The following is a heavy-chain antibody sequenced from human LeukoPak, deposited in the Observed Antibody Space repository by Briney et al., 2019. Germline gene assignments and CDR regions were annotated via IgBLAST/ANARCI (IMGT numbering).Heavy chain of an antibody. CDR2: IIPIFGTA. Sequence: SVKLSCKASGGTFSSYAISWVRQAPGQGLEWMGGIIPIFGTANYAQKFQGRVTITTDESTSTAYMELSSLRSEDTAVYYCARDSPVRGVMVGLDYWGQGILVTVSS. J-gene: IGHJ4*01. D-gene: IGHD3-10*01. CDR3: ARDSPVRGVMVGLDY. V-gene: IGHV1-69*05. CDR1: GGTFSSYA.